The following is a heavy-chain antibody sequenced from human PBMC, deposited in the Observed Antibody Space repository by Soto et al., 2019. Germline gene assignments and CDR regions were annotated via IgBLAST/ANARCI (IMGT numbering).Heavy chain of an antibody. V-gene: IGHV4-31*03. CDR2: ISNSGTT. CDR3: ASVPIVVDYWGGNQPLMFAH. D-gene: IGHD3-3*01. Sequence: QVQLQESGPGLVKPSQTLSLTCTVSGVSMETDKYYWSWLRQYPGTGTEWIGFISNSGTTSYTPYILKRVTRSTDWTKNTFSLILPSVTAADTAVYYCASVPIVVDYWGGNQPLMFAHWGQGVVVTVSS. CDR1: GVSMETDKYY. J-gene: IGHJ4*02.